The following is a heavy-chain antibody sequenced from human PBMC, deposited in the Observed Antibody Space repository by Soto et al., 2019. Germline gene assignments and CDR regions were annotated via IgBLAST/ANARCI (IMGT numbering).Heavy chain of an antibody. CDR3: ARDIGYSSSAPWWFDP. CDR1: GYTFTSYG. V-gene: IGHV1-18*04. Sequence: ASVKVSCKASGYTFTSYGISCVLQSPLQGLEWMGWISAYNGNTNYAQKLQGRVTMTTDTSTSTAYMELRSLRSDDTAVYYCARDIGYSSSAPWWFDPWGQGTLVTVSS. J-gene: IGHJ5*02. D-gene: IGHD6-6*01. CDR2: ISAYNGNT.